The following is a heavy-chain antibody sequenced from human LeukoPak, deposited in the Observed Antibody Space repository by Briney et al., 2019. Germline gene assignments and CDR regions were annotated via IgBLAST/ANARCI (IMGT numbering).Heavy chain of an antibody. CDR1: GYTFTSYG. Sequence: ASVKVSCKASGYTFTSYGISWVRQAPGQGLEWMGWISAYNGNTNYAQKLQGRVTMTTDTSTSTAYMELRSLRSDDTAVYYCARVHPYDSSGYRRFDYWGQGTLVTVSS. J-gene: IGHJ4*02. V-gene: IGHV1-18*01. CDR3: ARVHPYDSSGYRRFDY. D-gene: IGHD3-22*01. CDR2: ISAYNGNT.